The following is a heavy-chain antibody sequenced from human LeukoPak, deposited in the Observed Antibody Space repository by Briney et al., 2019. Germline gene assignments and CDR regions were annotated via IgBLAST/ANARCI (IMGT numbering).Heavy chain of an antibody. V-gene: IGHV3-30*04. J-gene: IGHJ5*02. CDR3: EAGRPPTICGGSENWFDP. D-gene: IGHD2-15*01. CDR1: GFTFSSYA. Sequence: PGGSLRLSCAASGFTFSSYAMHWVRQAPGKGLEWVAVISYDGSNKYYADSVKGRFTISRDNSKNTLYLQMNSLRAEDTAVYYCEAGRPPTICGGSENWFDPWGQGTLVTVSS. CDR2: ISYDGSNK.